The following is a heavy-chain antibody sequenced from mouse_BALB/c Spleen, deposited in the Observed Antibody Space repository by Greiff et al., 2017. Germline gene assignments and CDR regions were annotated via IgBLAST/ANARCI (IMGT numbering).Heavy chain of an antibody. V-gene: IGHV14-3*02. CDR1: GFNIKDTY. J-gene: IGHJ4*01. CDR3: VIDSSGYVMDY. CDR2: IDPANGNT. Sequence: EVQLQQSGAELVKPGASVKLSCTASGFNIKDTYMHWVKQRPEQGLEWIGRIDPANGNTKYDPKFQGKATITADTSSNTAYLQLSSLTSEDTAVYYCVIDSSGYVMDYWGQGTSVTVSS. D-gene: IGHD3-2*01.